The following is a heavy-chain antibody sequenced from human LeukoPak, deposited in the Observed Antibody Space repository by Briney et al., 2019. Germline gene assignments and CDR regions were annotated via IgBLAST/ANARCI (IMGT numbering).Heavy chain of an antibody. CDR2: INPNSGGT. CDR1: GYTFTGYY. J-gene: IGHJ4*02. V-gene: IGHV1-2*02. D-gene: IGHD3-16*02. CDR3: ARADFDYVWGTYRHGFYYFDY. Sequence: GASVKVSCKASGYTFTGYYMHWVRQAPGQGLEWMGWINPNSGGTNYAQKFQGRVTMTRDTSITTAYMELSRLRSDDAAVYYCARADFDYVWGTYRHGFYYFDYWGQGTLVTVSS.